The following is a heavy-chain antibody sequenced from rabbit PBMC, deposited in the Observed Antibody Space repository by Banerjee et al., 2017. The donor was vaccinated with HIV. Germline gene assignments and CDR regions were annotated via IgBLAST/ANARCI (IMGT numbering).Heavy chain of an antibody. CDR2: IDPILGVT. CDR3: ARDLSYISGRGANDL. CDR1: GFDFSSYY. Sequence: QLEESGGGLVQPGGSLTLSCKASGFDFSSYYMSWVRQAPGKGLEWIGYIDPILGVTYYASWVNGRFTISSHNAQNTLYLQLNSLTAADTATYFCARDLSYISGRGANDLWGQGTLVTVS. D-gene: IGHD4-1*01. J-gene: IGHJ4*01. V-gene: IGHV1S7*01.